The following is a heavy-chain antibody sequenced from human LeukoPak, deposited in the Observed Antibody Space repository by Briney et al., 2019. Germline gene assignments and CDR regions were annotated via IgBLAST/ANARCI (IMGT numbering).Heavy chain of an antibody. J-gene: IGHJ5*02. D-gene: IGHD2-15*01. CDR3: AKVSQGYCSGGSCYRWFDP. Sequence: PGGSLSLSCAVSGFTFTIYAMSWVRQAPGKGLEWVSGMSDSGDSTYYADSVKGRFTISRDNSKNTLYLQMNSLRAEDTAVYYCAKVSQGYCSGGSCYRWFDPWGQGTLVTVSS. CDR1: GFTFTIYA. CDR2: MSDSGDST. V-gene: IGHV3-23*01.